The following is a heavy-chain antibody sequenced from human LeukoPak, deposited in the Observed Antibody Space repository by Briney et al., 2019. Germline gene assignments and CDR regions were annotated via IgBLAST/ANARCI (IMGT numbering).Heavy chain of an antibody. D-gene: IGHD6-13*01. J-gene: IGHJ5*02. CDR1: GFTFDDYA. CDR2: FSWNSGSI. Sequence: GGSLRLSCAASGFTFDDYAMHWVRQAPGKGLEWVSGFSWNSGSIGYADSVKGRFTISRDNAKNSLYLQMNSLRAEDTALYYCAKEGDIAAAGTNWFDPWGQGTLVTVSS. V-gene: IGHV3-9*01. CDR3: AKEGDIAAAGTNWFDP.